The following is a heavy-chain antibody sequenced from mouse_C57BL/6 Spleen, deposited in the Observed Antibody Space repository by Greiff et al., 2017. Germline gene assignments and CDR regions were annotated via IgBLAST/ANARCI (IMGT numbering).Heavy chain of an antibody. CDR3: AREGGDAMDY. CDR1: GYTFTSYW. Sequence: QVQLQQPGAELVRPGTSVKLSCKASGYTFTSYWMPWVKQRPGQGLEWIGVIDPSDSYTNYNQKFKGKATLTVDTSSSTAYMQLSSLTSEDSAVYYCAREGGDAMDYWGQGTSVTVSS. CDR2: IDPSDSYT. J-gene: IGHJ4*01. V-gene: IGHV1-59*01.